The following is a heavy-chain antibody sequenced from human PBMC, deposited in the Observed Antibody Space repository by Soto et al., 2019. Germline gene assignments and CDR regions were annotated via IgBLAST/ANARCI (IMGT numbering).Heavy chain of an antibody. D-gene: IGHD2-15*01. CDR2: IYYSGST. V-gene: IGHV4-59*01. CDR3: AREGGGSWPTFDY. J-gene: IGHJ4*02. CDR1: GGSISSYY. Sequence: SETLSLTCTVSGGSISSYYWSWIRQPPGKGLEWIGYIYYSGSTNYNPSLKSRVTISVDTSKNQFSLKLSSVTAADTAVYYCAREGGGSWPTFDYWGQGTLVTVSS.